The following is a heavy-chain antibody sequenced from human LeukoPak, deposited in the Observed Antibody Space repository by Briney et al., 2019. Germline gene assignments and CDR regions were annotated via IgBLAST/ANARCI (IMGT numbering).Heavy chain of an antibody. CDR1: GYSISSGYY. CDR2: IYYSGTT. Sequence: PSETLSLTCTVSGYSISSGYYWGWIRQPPGKGLEWIGSIYYSGTTYYNPSLKSRVTISVDTSKNQFSLKLSSVTAADTAVYYCARLLGYCSGGSCYSDAFDIWGQGTMVTVSS. D-gene: IGHD2-15*01. CDR3: ARLLGYCSGGSCYSDAFDI. V-gene: IGHV4-38-2*02. J-gene: IGHJ3*02.